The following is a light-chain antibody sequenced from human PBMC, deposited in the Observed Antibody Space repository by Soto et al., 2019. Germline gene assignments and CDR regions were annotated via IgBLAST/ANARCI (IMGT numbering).Light chain of an antibody. CDR1: QSISSSY. V-gene: IGKV3-20*01. CDR3: QQHDTSPWT. CDR2: GAS. Sequence: EIVLTQSPGTLSLSPGERATLSCRASQSISSSYLAIAWYQQKPGQPPRLLIYGASSRATGIPDRFSGSGSAPGFTLTISRLEPEDFAVYYCQQHDTSPWTFGQGTRVEIK. J-gene: IGKJ1*01.